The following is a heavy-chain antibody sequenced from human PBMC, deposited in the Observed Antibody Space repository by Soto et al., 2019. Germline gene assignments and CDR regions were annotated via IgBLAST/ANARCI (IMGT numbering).Heavy chain of an antibody. CDR3: TRHAGSKDSRFGV. Sequence: EVQLVESGGGLVQPGGSLKLSCAASGFTFSGSAIHWVRQASGKGLEWVGRIRSKADSYATTYAASVKGRFTISRDDSKNTAYLQMNSLKTEDTAVYYCTRHAGSKDSRFGVWGQGTTVTVSS. CDR2: IRSKADSYAT. V-gene: IGHV3-73*01. D-gene: IGHD3-3*01. J-gene: IGHJ6*02. CDR1: GFTFSGSA.